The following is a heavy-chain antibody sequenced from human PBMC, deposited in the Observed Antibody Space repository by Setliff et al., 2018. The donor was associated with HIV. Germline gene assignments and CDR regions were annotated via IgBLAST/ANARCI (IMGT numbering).Heavy chain of an antibody. J-gene: IGHJ4*02. CDR3: ARLRLTMIMGVDYFDH. D-gene: IGHD3-22*01. CDR2: IYSTGST. V-gene: IGHV4-4*09. CDR1: GVSISSYF. Sequence: SQTLSLTCTVSGVSISSYFWSWIRQPPGKGLEWIGYIYSTGSTNYNPSLKSRVTMSVDTSKNQFSLRLTSVTAADTAVYYCARLRLTMIMGVDYFDHWGQGTLVTVSS.